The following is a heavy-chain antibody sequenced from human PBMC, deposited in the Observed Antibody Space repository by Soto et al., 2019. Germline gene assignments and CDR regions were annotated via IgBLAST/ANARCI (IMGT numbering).Heavy chain of an antibody. V-gene: IGHV1-2*04. Sequence: QVQLVQSGAEVKKPGASMKVSCKASGYTFTGQYIHWVRQAPGQGLEWMGWINPNSGGTNYAQKFQGWVTMTRDTSISTAYMELSRLRSDDMAVYYCARGYCSSTSCHFDYWGQGTLVTVSS. D-gene: IGHD2-2*01. J-gene: IGHJ4*02. CDR2: INPNSGGT. CDR3: ARGYCSSTSCHFDY. CDR1: GYTFTGQY.